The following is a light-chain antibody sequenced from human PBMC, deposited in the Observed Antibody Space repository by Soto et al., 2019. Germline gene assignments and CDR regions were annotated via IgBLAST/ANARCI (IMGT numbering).Light chain of an antibody. CDR3: QQYGSSPPRT. V-gene: IGKV3-20*01. Sequence: EIVLTQSPGTLSLSPGERATLSCRASQSVSSNYLAWYQQKPGQAPRLLIYDASSGATGIPDRFSGSGSGTDFTLTISRLEPEDFAVYYCQQYGSSPPRTFGQGTKVEIK. CDR1: QSVSSNY. J-gene: IGKJ1*01. CDR2: DAS.